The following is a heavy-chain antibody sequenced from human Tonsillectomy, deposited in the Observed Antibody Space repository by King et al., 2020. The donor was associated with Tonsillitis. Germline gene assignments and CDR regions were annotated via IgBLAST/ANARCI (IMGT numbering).Heavy chain of an antibody. J-gene: IGHJ5*02. V-gene: IGHV3-21*01. CDR3: ARDSSSCYSGRCWFDP. D-gene: IGHD2-15*01. CDR2: ISSSSSYI. CDR1: GFTFSSYT. Sequence: VQLVESGGGLVKPGGSLRLSCAASGFTFSSYTMNWVRQAPGKGLEWVSSISSSSSYINYADSVKGRFTISRDNAKNSLYLQMNSLRAEDTAMYYCARDSSSCYSGRCWFDPWGQGIQVTVSS.